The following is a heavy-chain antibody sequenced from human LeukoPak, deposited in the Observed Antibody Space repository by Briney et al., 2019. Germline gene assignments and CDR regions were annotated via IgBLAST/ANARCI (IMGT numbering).Heavy chain of an antibody. J-gene: IGHJ3*02. D-gene: IGHD1-26*01. CDR1: GASISSYY. CDR2: IYYSGST. V-gene: IGHV4-59*01. Sequence: SETLSLTCTVSGASISSYYWSWIRQPPGKGLEWIGYIYYSGSTNYNPSLKSRVTISVDTSKNQFSLKLSSVTAADTAVYYCARDHTTNLASDIWGQGTMVTVSS. CDR3: ARDHTTNLASDI.